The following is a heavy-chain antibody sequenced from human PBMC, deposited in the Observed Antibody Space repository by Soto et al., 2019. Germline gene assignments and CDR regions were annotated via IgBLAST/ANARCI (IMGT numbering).Heavy chain of an antibody. V-gene: IGHV1-3*01. CDR3: ARGSGSWDFSPGKKYNGLDP. J-gene: IGHJ5*02. CDR2: INAGNGNT. D-gene: IGHD6-13*01. Sequence: GASVKVSCKASGYTFTSYAMHWVRQAPGQRLEWMGWINAGNGNTKYSQKFQGRVTITRDPSARTAYLELSSLRSEDTAVYYCARGSGSWDFSPGKKYNGLDPWGQGTRGTV. CDR1: GYTFTSYA.